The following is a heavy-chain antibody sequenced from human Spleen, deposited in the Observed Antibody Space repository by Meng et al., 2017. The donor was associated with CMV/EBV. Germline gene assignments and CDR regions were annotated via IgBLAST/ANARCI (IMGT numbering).Heavy chain of an antibody. Sequence: SETLSLTCTVSGASIRTNYWSWSRRPPGKGLEYIGSISYTGYIEYNPSLKGRFTISRDNAKSSLYLQMNSLRAEDTAVYYCARDFKVVGYYGMDVWGQGTTVTVSS. V-gene: IGHV4-59*12. CDR3: ARDFKVVGYYGMDV. CDR1: GASIRTNY. CDR2: ISYTGYI. J-gene: IGHJ6*02. D-gene: IGHD1-26*01.